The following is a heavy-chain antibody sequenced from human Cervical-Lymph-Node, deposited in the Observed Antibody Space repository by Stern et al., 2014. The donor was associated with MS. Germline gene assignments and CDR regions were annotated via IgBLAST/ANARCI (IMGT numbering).Heavy chain of an antibody. D-gene: IGHD3-3*01. CDR3: ALPPYYDFGRT. V-gene: IGHV3-74*02. CDR2: IYNDATTT. J-gene: IGHJ5*02. CDR1: GFSFSGYW. Sequence: EVQLLESGGGLVQPGGSLRLSCAASGFSFSGYWMHWVRQAPGKGLVWVSRIYNDATTTSYADSVKGRFTISRDNAKKTLYLQMNNLRADDTAVYYCALPPYYDFGRTWGQGTLVTVSS.